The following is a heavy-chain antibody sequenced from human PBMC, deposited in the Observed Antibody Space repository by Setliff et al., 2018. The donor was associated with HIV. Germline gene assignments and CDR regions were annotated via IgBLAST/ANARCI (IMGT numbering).Heavy chain of an antibody. CDR3: ARVQRSGSYYRPYYFDY. V-gene: IGHV4-30-4*08. Sequence: PSETLSLTCTVSGGSISSGDYYWSWIRQPPGKGLEWIGYIYYSGSTYYNPSLKSRVTISVDTSKNQFSLKLSSVTAADTAVYYCARVQRSGSYYRPYYFDYWGQGTLVTVPQ. J-gene: IGHJ4*02. D-gene: IGHD3-10*01. CDR2: IYYSGST. CDR1: GGSISSGDYY.